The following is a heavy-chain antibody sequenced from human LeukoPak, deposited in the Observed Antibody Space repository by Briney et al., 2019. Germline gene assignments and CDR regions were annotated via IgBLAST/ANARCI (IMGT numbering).Heavy chain of an antibody. CDR1: GFTLNTYS. Sequence: GKSLRLSCVASGFTLNTYSMHWVRQAPGKGLEWVAYDGSTKNYADSVKGRFIVSRDNSKNTLYLQMNSLGTEDTAVYFCARENSGIAATDIIDYWGQGTLVTVSS. J-gene: IGHJ4*02. CDR3: ARENSGIAATDIIDY. CDR2: DGSTK. V-gene: IGHV3-30-3*01. D-gene: IGHD6-13*01.